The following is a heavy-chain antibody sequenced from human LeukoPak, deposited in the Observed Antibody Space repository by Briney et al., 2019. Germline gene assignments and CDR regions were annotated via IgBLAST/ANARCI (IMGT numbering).Heavy chain of an antibody. V-gene: IGHV3-23*01. CDR1: GFTFSSYG. Sequence: GGTLRLSCAASGFTFSSYGMSWVRQAPGKGLEWVSAISGSGGSTYYADSVKGRFTISRDNSKNTLYLQMNSLRAEDTAVYYCARAYYDYVWGELSWGQGTLVTVSS. D-gene: IGHD3-16*01. CDR2: ISGSGGST. J-gene: IGHJ5*02. CDR3: ARAYYDYVWGELS.